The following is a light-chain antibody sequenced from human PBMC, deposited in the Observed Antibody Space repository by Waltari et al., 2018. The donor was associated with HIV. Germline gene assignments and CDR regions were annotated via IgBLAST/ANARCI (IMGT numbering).Light chain of an antibody. V-gene: IGLV2-23*02. CDR1: SSDVGAYTL. CDR3: CSYAGSGLV. Sequence: QSALTQSASVSGSPGQSITISCTGTSSDVGAYTLVSWYQQHPGEVPKLLIYEVTKRPSGVSTRFSGSKSGNTASLTISGLQAEDEADYYCCSYAGSGLVFGGGTKLT. J-gene: IGLJ3*02. CDR2: EVT.